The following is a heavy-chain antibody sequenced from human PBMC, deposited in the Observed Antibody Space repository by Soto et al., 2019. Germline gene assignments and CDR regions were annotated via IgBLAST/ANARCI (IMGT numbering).Heavy chain of an antibody. CDR2: IIPIFGTA. V-gene: IGHV1-69*13. CDR1: GGTFSSYA. D-gene: IGHD3-22*01. CDR3: ARDYYDSSGYLSYFDY. Sequence: ASVKVSCKASGGTFSSYAISWVRQAPGQGLEWMGGIIPIFGTANYAQKFQGRVTITADESTSTAYMELSSLRSEDTAVYYCARDYYDSSGYLSYFDYWGQGTLVTVSS. J-gene: IGHJ4*02.